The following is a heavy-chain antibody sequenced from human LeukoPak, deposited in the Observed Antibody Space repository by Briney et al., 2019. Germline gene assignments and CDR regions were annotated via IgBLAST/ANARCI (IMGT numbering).Heavy chain of an antibody. V-gene: IGHV4-39*01. D-gene: IGHD3-22*01. CDR1: GGSISSSTYY. Sequence: SETLSLTCTVSGGSISSSTYYWGWIRQPPGKGLEWIGTIYYTGSTYYNPSLKIRVTISEDTSTNQFSLKLNSATAADTAVYYCASRYYYDSSGHYFVYWGQGTLVTVSS. J-gene: IGHJ4*02. CDR3: ASRYYYDSSGHYFVY. CDR2: IYYTGST.